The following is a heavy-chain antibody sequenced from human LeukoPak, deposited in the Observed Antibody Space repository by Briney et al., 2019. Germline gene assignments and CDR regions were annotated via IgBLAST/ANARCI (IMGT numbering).Heavy chain of an antibody. D-gene: IGHD1-7*01. CDR3: ARDIELST. CDR1: GFTFSSYE. CDR2: INYSGSNA. J-gene: IGHJ3*01. Sequence: GGSLRLSCAASGFTFSSYEMNWVRQAPGKGLEWVALINYSGSNAYYADSVRGRFTISRDSSKSMLYLQMDSLRAEDTAIYYCARDIELSTWGQGTMVSV. V-gene: IGHV3-23*01.